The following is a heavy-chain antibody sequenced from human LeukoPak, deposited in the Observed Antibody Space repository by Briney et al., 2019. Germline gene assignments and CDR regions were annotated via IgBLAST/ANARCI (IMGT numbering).Heavy chain of an antibody. CDR1: GGSISSSSYY. V-gene: IGHV4-39*07. D-gene: IGHD6-19*01. Sequence: SETLSLTCTVSGGSISSSSYYWGWIRQPPGKGLEWIGSIYYSGSTYYNPSLKSRVTISVDTSKNQFSLKLSSVTAADTAVYYCASITVAPALPRPRGTPYYFDYWGQGTLVTVSS. J-gene: IGHJ4*02. CDR3: ASITVAPALPRPRGTPYYFDY. CDR2: IYYSGST.